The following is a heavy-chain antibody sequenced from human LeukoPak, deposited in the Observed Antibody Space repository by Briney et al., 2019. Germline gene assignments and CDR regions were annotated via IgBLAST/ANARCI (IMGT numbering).Heavy chain of an antibody. CDR2: INPNSGGT. CDR1: GYTFTGYY. Sequence: ASVKVSCKASGYTFTGYYMHWVRQAPGQGLEWMGWINPNSGGTNYAQKFQGRVTMTRDTSISTAYMELSRLRSDDTAVYYCARHSSSWYVNFDYWGQGTLVTVSS. J-gene: IGHJ4*02. V-gene: IGHV1-2*02. D-gene: IGHD6-13*01. CDR3: ARHSSSWYVNFDY.